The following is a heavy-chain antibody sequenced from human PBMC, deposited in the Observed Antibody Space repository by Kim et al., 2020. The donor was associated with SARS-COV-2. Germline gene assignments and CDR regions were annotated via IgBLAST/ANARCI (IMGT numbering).Heavy chain of an antibody. D-gene: IGHD3-16*02. CDR3: ARDRMITFGGFIAHIYYFVY. Sequence: GGSLRLSCAASGFTFRSFDMHWVRQAPGKGLEWVALIWYDGSNKYYADSVKGRFTISRDNSKNTLYLQMNSLRAEDTAVYYCARDRMITFGGFIAHIYYFVYWGQGTLGTVSS. CDR1: GFTFRSFD. V-gene: IGHV3-33*01. CDR2: IWYDGSNK. J-gene: IGHJ4*02.